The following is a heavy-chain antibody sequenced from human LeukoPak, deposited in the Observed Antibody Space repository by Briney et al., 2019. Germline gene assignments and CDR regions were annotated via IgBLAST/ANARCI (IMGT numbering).Heavy chain of an antibody. CDR2: ISYDGSNK. J-gene: IGHJ6*04. D-gene: IGHD6-19*01. V-gene: IGHV3-30*18. Sequence: PGRSLRLSCAASGFTFSSYGMHWVRQAPGKGLEWVAVISYDGSNKYYADSVKGRFTISRDNSKNTLYLQMNGLRAEDTAVYYCAKDGYSSGWFISWDYYYGMDVWGKGTTVTVSS. CDR1: GFTFSSYG. CDR3: AKDGYSSGWFISWDYYYGMDV.